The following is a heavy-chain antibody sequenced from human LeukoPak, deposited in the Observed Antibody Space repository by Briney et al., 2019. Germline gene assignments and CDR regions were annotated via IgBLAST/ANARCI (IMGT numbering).Heavy chain of an antibody. V-gene: IGHV1-8*01. CDR2: MNPNSGNT. D-gene: IGHD2-2*01. CDR1: GYTFTSYD. J-gene: IGHJ4*02. CDR3: ARVFRVVPGTADFDY. Sequence: ASVKVSCKASGYTFTSYDINWVRRATGQGLEWMGWMNPNSGNTGYAQKFRGRVTMTRNTSISTAYMELSSLRSEDTAVYYCARVFRVVPGTADFDYWGQGTLVTVSS.